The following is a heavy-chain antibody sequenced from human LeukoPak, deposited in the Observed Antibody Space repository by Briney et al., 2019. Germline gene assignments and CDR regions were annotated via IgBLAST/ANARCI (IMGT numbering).Heavy chain of an antibody. J-gene: IGHJ4*02. D-gene: IGHD6-6*01. CDR3: ARARFSSPRIPNFDY. Sequence: GASVKVSCKASGYTFTSYGISWVRQAPGQGLEWMGWISAYNGNTNYAQKLQGRVTMTTDTSTSTAHMELRSLRSDDTAVYYYARARFSSPRIPNFDYWGQGTLVTVSS. CDR1: GYTFTSYG. V-gene: IGHV1-18*01. CDR2: ISAYNGNT.